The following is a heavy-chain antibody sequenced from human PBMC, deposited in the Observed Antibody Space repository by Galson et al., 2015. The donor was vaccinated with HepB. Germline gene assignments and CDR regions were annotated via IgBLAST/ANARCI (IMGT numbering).Heavy chain of an antibody. D-gene: IGHD1-26*01. CDR2: IIPILGIA. V-gene: IGHV1-69*04. CDR3: ARESVEWELPNWFDP. Sequence: SVKVSCKASGGTFSSYTISWVRQAPGQGLEWMGRIIPILGIANYAQKFQGRVTITADKSTSTAYMELSSLRSEDTAVYYCARESVEWELPNWFDPWGQGTLVTVSS. CDR1: GGTFSSYT. J-gene: IGHJ5*02.